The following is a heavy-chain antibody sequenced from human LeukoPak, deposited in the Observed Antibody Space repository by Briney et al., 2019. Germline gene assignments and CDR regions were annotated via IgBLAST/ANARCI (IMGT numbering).Heavy chain of an antibody. Sequence: GGSQSLSCGASGFTFRSFWMNWACRAPGKGGVCLSRIASCGSSTTYAASLNGRFSISSDNAKNTLYLQMNSLRAEDTAVYYCARDLTKTTGVGLWKGTSDYYYAMDVWGQGTTVTVSS. CDR3: ARDLTKTTGVGLWKGTSDYYYAMDV. D-gene: IGHD3-16*01. J-gene: IGHJ6*02. CDR2: IASCGSST. V-gene: IGHV3-74*01. CDR1: GFTFRSFW.